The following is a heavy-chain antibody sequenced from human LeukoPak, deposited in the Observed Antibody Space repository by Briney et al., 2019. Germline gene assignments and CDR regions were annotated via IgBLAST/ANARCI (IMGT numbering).Heavy chain of an antibody. Sequence: GGSLRLSCAASGFTFSNYEMNWVRQAPGKGLEWVSYISTSGSTIYYADSVKGRFTISRDNANNLLYLQMNSLRGEDTAVYYCTRDRSRAEDDWGQGTLVTVSS. D-gene: IGHD1-14*01. CDR3: TRDRSRAEDD. J-gene: IGHJ4*02. CDR2: ISTSGSTI. CDR1: GFTFSNYE. V-gene: IGHV3-48*03.